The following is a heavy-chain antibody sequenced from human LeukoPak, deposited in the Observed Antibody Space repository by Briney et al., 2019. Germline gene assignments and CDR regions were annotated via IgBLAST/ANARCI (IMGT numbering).Heavy chain of an antibody. CDR3: ARSAGYQLLEGYYYYMDV. Sequence: SETLSLTCAVYGGSFSGYYWSWIRQPPGKGLEWIGEINHSGSTNYNPSLKSRVTMSVDTSKNQFSLKLSSVTAADTAVYYCARSAGYQLLEGYYYYMDVWGKGTTVTVSS. V-gene: IGHV4-34*01. J-gene: IGHJ6*03. CDR2: INHSGST. CDR1: GGSFSGYY. D-gene: IGHD2-2*01.